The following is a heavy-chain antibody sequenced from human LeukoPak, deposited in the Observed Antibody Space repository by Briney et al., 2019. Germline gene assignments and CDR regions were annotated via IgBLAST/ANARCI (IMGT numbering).Heavy chain of an antibody. CDR1: GFTVSSNY. D-gene: IGHD3-16*01. CDR2: IYSGGST. CDR3: ARDLTSAYWSPGGYYYYMDV. J-gene: IGHJ6*03. Sequence: GGSLRLSCAASGFTVSSNYMSWVRRAPGKGLEWVSVIYSGGSTYYADSVKGRFTVSRDDAKNSLYLYLTSLRVDDTAVYYCARDLTSAYWSPGGYYYYMDVWGKGTAVTVSS. V-gene: IGHV3-66*01.